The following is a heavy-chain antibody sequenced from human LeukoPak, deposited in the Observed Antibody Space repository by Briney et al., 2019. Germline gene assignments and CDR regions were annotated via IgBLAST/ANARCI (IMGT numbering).Heavy chain of an antibody. CDR2: IRYDGSNK. D-gene: IGHD6-6*01. V-gene: IGHV3-30*02. J-gene: IGHJ4*02. CDR1: GFTFSSYG. CDR3: AKTFPKYSSSYYFDY. Sequence: GGSLRLSCAASGFTFSSYGMHWVRQAPGKGLEWVAFIRYDGSNKYYADSVKGRFTISRDNSKNTLYLQMNSLRAEDTAVYYCAKTFPKYSSSYYFDYWGQGTLVTVSS.